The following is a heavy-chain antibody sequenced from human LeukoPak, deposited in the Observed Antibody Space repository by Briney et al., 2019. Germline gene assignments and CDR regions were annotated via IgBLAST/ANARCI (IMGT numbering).Heavy chain of an antibody. CDR2: ISAYNGNT. V-gene: IGHV1-18*04. J-gene: IGHJ4*02. D-gene: IGHD3-10*01. Sequence: ASVKVSCKASGYTFTSYGISWVRQAPGQGLEWMGWISAYNGNTNYAQKLQGRVTMTTDTSTSTAYMELRSLRSDDTAVYYCARSNVLLLFGSWGDYWGQGTLVTVSS. CDR1: GYTFTSYG. CDR3: ARSNVLLLFGSWGDY.